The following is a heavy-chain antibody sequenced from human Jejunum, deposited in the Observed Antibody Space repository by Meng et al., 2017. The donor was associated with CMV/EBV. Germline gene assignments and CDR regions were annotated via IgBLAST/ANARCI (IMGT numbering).Heavy chain of an antibody. CDR1: FDDDA. CDR3: AKGGYSSIHTGIGLFDP. D-gene: IGHD5-12*01. Sequence: FDDDAMHWVRQVPGRGLEWVAVISWNSRDITHADSVRGRFTISRDNAKNLLFLQMNNLKSEDTAFYYCAKGGYSSIHTGIGLFDPLGQGTLVTVSS. J-gene: IGHJ5*02. CDR2: ISWNSRDI. V-gene: IGHV3-9*01.